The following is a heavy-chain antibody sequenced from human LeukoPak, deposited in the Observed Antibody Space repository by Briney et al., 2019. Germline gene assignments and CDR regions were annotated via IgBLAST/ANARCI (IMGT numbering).Heavy chain of an antibody. Sequence: GGSLRLSCAASGFTFSNYGMHWVRQAPGKGLEWVAFIRYDGTNTYYLDSVKGRFTISRDNSKNTLYLQMNSLRADDTAVYYCAMKAVPRPRLHDAFDFRGQGTVVSVSS. CDR1: GFTFSNYG. CDR2: IRYDGTNT. D-gene: IGHD5-24*01. V-gene: IGHV3-30*02. J-gene: IGHJ3*01. CDR3: AMKAVPRPRLHDAFDF.